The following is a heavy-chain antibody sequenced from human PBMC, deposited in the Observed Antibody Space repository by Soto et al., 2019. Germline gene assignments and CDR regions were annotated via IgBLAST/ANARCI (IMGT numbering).Heavy chain of an antibody. J-gene: IGHJ6*02. Sequence: PGESLKISCKGSGYSFTSYWISWVRQMPGKGLEWMGRIDPSDSYTNYSPSFQGHVTISADKSISTAYLQWSSLKASDTAVYYCATPIEAAGTYYYYGMDVWGQGTTVTVSS. V-gene: IGHV5-10-1*01. D-gene: IGHD6-13*01. CDR2: IDPSDSYT. CDR1: GYSFTSYW. CDR3: ATPIEAAGTYYYYGMDV.